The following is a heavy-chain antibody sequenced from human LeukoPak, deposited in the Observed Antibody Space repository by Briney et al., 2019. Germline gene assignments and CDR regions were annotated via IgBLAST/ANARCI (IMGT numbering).Heavy chain of an antibody. CDR3: ARGAVTTYGMDV. V-gene: IGHV3-33*01. CDR2: IWYDGSNK. D-gene: IGHD5-18*01. CDR1: GFTFSSYG. Sequence: GRSLRLSCAASGFTFSSYGMHWVRRAPGKGLEWVAVIWYDGSNKYYADSVKGRFTISRDNSKNTLYLQMNSLRAEDTAVYYCARGAVTTYGMDVWGQGTTVTVSS. J-gene: IGHJ6*02.